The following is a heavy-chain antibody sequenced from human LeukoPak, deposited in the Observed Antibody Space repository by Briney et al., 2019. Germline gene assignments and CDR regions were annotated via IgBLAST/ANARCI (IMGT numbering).Heavy chain of an antibody. CDR3: ARSRIMITFGGVIFFDY. Sequence: ASVKVSCKASGYTFTGYYMHWVRRAPGQGLEWMGWINPNSGGTNYAQKFQGRVTMTRDTSISTAYMELSRLRSDDTAVYYCARSRIMITFGGVIFFDYWGQGTLVTVSS. CDR2: INPNSGGT. D-gene: IGHD3-16*02. V-gene: IGHV1-2*02. J-gene: IGHJ4*02. CDR1: GYTFTGYY.